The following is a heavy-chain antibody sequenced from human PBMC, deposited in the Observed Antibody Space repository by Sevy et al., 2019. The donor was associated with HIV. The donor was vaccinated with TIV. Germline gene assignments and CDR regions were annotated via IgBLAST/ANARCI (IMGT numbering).Heavy chain of an antibody. CDR1: ALTFTRYA. V-gene: IGHV3-30*18. Sequence: GGSLRLSCAASALTFTRYAFHWVRQAPGKGPEGLGVISYEGINIYYGPSVKGRFTISRDNSKNTLYLQMNDMRTEDTAVYYCAKDLHPPGPVRGTNFDYWGRGTLVTVSS. D-gene: IGHD1-1*01. CDR2: ISYEGINI. CDR3: AKDLHPPGPVRGTNFDY. J-gene: IGHJ4*02.